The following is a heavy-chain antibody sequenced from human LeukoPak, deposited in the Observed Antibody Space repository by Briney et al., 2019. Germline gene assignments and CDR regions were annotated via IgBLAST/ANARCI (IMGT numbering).Heavy chain of an antibody. V-gene: IGHV3-21*01. CDR1: GFTFSSYS. CDR2: ISSSSSYI. J-gene: IGHJ4*02. D-gene: IGHD2-2*01. Sequence: GGSLRLSCAASGFTFSSYSMNWVRQAPGKGLEWVSSISSSSSYIYYADSVKGRFTISRDNAKNSLYLQMNSLRAEDTAVYYCARPKHCSSTSCYWDYWGQGTLVAVSS. CDR3: ARPKHCSSTSCYWDY.